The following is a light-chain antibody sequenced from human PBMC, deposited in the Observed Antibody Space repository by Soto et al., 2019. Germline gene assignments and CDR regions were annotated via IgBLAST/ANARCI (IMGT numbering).Light chain of an antibody. Sequence: DIQMTQSPSSLSASVGDRVTITCRASQSISSYLNWYQQKPGKAPKLLIYGASSSQSGVPSRFSGSGSGTDFTLTISSLQPEDFSTYYCQQSYSTLITFGQGTRLEIK. CDR1: QSISSY. CDR2: GAS. J-gene: IGKJ5*01. CDR3: QQSYSTLIT. V-gene: IGKV1-39*01.